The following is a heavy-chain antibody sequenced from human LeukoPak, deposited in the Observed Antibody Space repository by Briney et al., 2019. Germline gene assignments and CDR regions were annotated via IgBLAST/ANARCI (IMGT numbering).Heavy chain of an antibody. CDR1: GGSISSYY. D-gene: IGHD4-17*01. V-gene: IGHV4-59*08. Sequence: PSETLSLTCTVSGGSISSYYWSWIRQPPGKGLEWIGYIYYSGSTNYNPSLKSRVTISVDTSKNQFSLKLSSVTAADMAVYYCARRKDYGDYEDAFDIWGQGTMVTVSS. CDR2: IYYSGST. CDR3: ARRKDYGDYEDAFDI. J-gene: IGHJ3*02.